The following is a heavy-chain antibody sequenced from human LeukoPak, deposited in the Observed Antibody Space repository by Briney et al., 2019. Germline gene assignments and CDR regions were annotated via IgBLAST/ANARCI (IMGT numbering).Heavy chain of an antibody. CDR2: IKQDGSEK. CDR3: ARDGRYGAGTSDY. V-gene: IGHV3-7*01. CDR1: GFTFSNFW. Sequence: GGSLRLSCAASGFTFSNFWMSWVRQAPGRGLECVANIKQDGSEKNYVDSVKGRFTISRDKAENSLSLQMNSLRAEETAIYFCARDGRYGAGTSDYWGQGALVTV. D-gene: IGHD3-10*01. J-gene: IGHJ4*02.